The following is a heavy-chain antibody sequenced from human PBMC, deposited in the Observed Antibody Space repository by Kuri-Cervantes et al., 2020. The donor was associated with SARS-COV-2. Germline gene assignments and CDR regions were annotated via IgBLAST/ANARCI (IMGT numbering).Heavy chain of an antibody. J-gene: IGHJ3*02. CDR2: ISSSSSYI. CDR1: GFTFSSYS. Sequence: GESLKISCAASGFTFSSYSMNWVRQAPGKGLEWVSSISSSSSYIYYADSVKGRFTISRDNAKNSLYLQMNSLRAEDTAVYYCARPPNYYYDSSGYYHDAFDIWGQGTMVTVSS. V-gene: IGHV3-21*01. D-gene: IGHD3-22*01. CDR3: ARPPNYYYDSSGYYHDAFDI.